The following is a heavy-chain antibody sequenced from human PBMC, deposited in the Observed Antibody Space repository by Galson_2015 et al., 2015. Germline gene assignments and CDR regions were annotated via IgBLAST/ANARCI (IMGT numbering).Heavy chain of an antibody. CDR2: ISGSGGST. V-gene: IGHV3-23*01. J-gene: IGHJ4*02. D-gene: IGHD3-10*01. Sequence: SLRLSCAASGFTFSSYAMSWVRQAPGKGLEWVSAISGSGGSTSHAESVKGGFTIFRDNSKNTLYLQMNSLRAEDTAVYYCSKSRGNPPSPYFDYWGQGTLVTVSS. CDR1: GFTFSSYA. CDR3: SKSRGNPPSPYFDY.